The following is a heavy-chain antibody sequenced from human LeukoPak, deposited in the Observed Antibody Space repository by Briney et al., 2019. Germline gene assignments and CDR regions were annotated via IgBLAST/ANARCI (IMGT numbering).Heavy chain of an antibody. Sequence: SVKVSCKASGYTFTSYYMHWVRQAPGQGLEWMGGIVPMFGTANIAQRFQGRLTITTDESTSSAYMELSSLRSDDTAVYYCARSGAYTGSYAYWGQGTLVTVSS. V-gene: IGHV1-69*05. J-gene: IGHJ4*02. CDR3: ARSGAYTGSYAY. CDR2: IVPMFGTA. CDR1: GYTFTSYY. D-gene: IGHD1-26*01.